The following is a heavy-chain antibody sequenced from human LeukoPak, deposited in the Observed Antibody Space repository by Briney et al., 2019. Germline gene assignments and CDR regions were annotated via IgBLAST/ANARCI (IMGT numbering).Heavy chain of an antibody. V-gene: IGHV3-9*01. D-gene: IGHD3-3*01. CDR2: ISWNSGSI. CDR1: GFTFDDYA. CDR3: ARGDYDFWSGPGY. J-gene: IGHJ4*01. Sequence: SLRLSCAASGFTFDDYAMHWVRQAPGKGLEWVSGISWNSGSIGYADSVKGRFTISRDNAKNTLYLQMSSLRVEDTAVYYCARGDYDFWSGPGYWGQGTLVTVSS.